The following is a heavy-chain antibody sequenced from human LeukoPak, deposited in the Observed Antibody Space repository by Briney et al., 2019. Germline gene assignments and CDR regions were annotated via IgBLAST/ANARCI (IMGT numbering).Heavy chain of an antibody. CDR3: ARALVGAAFDT. Sequence: GESLKISCAVSGFTFNVYAMHWVRQIPGKGPEWISSISGSRDFIYYADSVKGRFTISRDNAKNSLYLDMNSLRVEDTAVYFCARALVGAAFDTWGQGALVTVSS. CDR2: ISGSRDFI. CDR1: GFTFNVYA. J-gene: IGHJ4*02. V-gene: IGHV3-21*06. D-gene: IGHD1-26*01.